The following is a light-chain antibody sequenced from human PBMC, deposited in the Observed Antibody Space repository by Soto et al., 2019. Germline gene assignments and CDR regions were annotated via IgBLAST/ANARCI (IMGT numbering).Light chain of an antibody. CDR2: ANS. CDR1: SSNIGAGYD. V-gene: IGLV1-40*01. CDR3: QSYDSSLSGYV. Sequence: QSVLAQTPSVSGAPGQRVTISCTGSSSNIGAGYDVHWYRQLPGTAPKLLIYANSIRPSGVPDRFSGSKSGTSASLAITGLQAEDEADYYCQSYDSSLSGYVFGTGTKVT. J-gene: IGLJ1*01.